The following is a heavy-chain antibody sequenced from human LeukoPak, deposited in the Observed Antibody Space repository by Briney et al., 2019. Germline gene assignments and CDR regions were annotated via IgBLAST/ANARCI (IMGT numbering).Heavy chain of an antibody. J-gene: IGHJ4*02. Sequence: KASETLSLTCSVSGDALTSGDEYWNWIRQSPGKGLQWIGYIFFTGSTYYNPSLGSRFTISLDAPKNQFSLRLNSVTAADTAVYYCARGDYTVLAGSPFDLWGRGTLVTVSS. CDR1: GDALTSGDEY. CDR2: IFFTGST. CDR3: ARGDYTVLAGSPFDL. V-gene: IGHV4-30-4*01. D-gene: IGHD6-19*01.